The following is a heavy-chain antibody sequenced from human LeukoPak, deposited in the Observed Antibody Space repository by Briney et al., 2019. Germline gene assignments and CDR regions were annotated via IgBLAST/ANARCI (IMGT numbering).Heavy chain of an antibody. CDR2: INPNSGGT. CDR3: AREGKRITMVRGATRGAFDI. D-gene: IGHD3-10*01. J-gene: IGHJ3*02. V-gene: IGHV1-2*02. CDR1: GYTFTGYY. Sequence: GASVKVSCKASGYTFTGYYMHWVRQAPGQGLDWMGWINPNSGGTNYAQKFQGRVTMTRDTSISTAYMELSRLRSDDTAVYYCAREGKRITMVRGATRGAFDIWGQGTMVTVSS.